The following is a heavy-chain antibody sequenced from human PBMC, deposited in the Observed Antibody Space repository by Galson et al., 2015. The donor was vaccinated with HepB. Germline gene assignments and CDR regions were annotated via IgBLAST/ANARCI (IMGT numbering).Heavy chain of an antibody. Sequence: QSGAEVKKPGESLRISCKGSGYSFTSYWITWARQMPGKGLEWMGRIDPSDSYTNYGPSFEGHVIMSVDNSIATAYLQWSSLEASDTAVYYCARMHRVITKNQNDYWGQGTLVTVSS. CDR1: GYSFTSYW. CDR3: ARMHRVITKNQNDY. V-gene: IGHV5-10-1*01. D-gene: IGHD2-2*01. J-gene: IGHJ4*02. CDR2: IDPSDSYT.